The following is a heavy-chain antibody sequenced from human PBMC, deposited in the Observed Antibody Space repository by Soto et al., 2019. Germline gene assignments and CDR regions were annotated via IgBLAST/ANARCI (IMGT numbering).Heavy chain of an antibody. CDR1: GFTFSSYG. CDR2: ISYDGSNK. V-gene: IGHV3-30*18. CDR3: AKPLIAASGKPYAFDI. Sequence: QVQLVESGGGVVQPGRSLRLSCAASGFTFSSYGMHWVRQAPGKGLEWVAVISYDGSNKYYADSVKGRFTISRDNSKKTLNLQRNSLRAEDTCVYYCAKPLIAASGKPYAFDIWGQGTMVTVSS. J-gene: IGHJ3*02. D-gene: IGHD6-13*01.